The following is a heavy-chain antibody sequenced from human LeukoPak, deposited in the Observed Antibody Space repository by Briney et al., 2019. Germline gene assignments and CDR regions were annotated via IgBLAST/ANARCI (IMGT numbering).Heavy chain of an antibody. CDR1: GGSFSGYY. CDR2: INHSGST. D-gene: IGHD3-3*01. V-gene: IGHV4-34*01. Sequence: SGTLSLTCAVYGGSFSGYYWSWIRQPPGKGLEWIGEINHSGSTNYNPSLKSRVTISVDTSKNQFSLKLSSVTAADTAVYYCARGAVLRLLEWLFDAFDIWGQGTMVTVSS. J-gene: IGHJ3*02. CDR3: ARGAVLRLLEWLFDAFDI.